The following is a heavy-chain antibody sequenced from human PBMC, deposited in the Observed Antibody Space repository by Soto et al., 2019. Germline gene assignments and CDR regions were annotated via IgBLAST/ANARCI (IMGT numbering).Heavy chain of an antibody. J-gene: IGHJ6*02. CDR2: INWNGGST. CDR1: GFTFDHYG. CDR3: ARYVGFLTGEHHDLQYV. V-gene: IGHV3-20*04. D-gene: IGHD3-9*01. Sequence: GGSLRISCAASGFTFDHYGMSWVLQAPGKGLEWVSGINWNGGSTGYADSVKGRFTISRDNAKNSLYLQMNSLSAEDTALYYCARYVGFLTGEHHDLQYVCAQGTTVIVSS.